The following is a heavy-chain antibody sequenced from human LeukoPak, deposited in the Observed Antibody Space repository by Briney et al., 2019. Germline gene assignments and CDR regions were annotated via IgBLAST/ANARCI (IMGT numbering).Heavy chain of an antibody. CDR2: VYFSETTSVTS. V-gene: IGHV4-4*07. Sequence: SETLSLMCTVSDGSLSRYYWTWIRQPAGKGLEWIGRVYFSETTSVTSYYNPSLKSRVTVSLDTSQKQFSLNLSSVTAADTAVYFCVRGATTEEYLYFDAWGQGVLVTVSS. J-gene: IGHJ4*02. CDR1: DGSLSRYY. D-gene: IGHD5-12*01. CDR3: VRGATTEEYLYFDA.